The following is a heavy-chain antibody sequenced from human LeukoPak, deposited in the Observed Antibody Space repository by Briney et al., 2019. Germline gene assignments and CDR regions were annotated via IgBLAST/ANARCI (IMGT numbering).Heavy chain of an antibody. CDR1: GLTFSSYS. D-gene: IGHD1-26*01. Sequence: PGGSLRLSCAASGLTFSSYSMNWVRQAPGKGLEWVSYISSSSSTIYYADSVKGRFTISRDSAKNSLYLQMNSLRDEDTAVYYCAPHRDGSYPFDSWGQGTLVTVSS. CDR2: ISSSSSTI. V-gene: IGHV3-48*02. J-gene: IGHJ4*02. CDR3: APHRDGSYPFDS.